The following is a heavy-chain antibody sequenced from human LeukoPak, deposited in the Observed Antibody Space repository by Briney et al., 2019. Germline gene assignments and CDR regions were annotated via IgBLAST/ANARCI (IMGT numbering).Heavy chain of an antibody. V-gene: IGHV3-23*01. D-gene: IGHD5-18*01. CDR1: GFTFYTHA. CDR2: INCNGAST. Sequence: PGGALRLSCAASGFTFYTHAMSWVRPAPGKGLAWVSGINCNGASTYYSDSVKGRFTISRDNSKNTMYLQMSTLRAEDTAVYYCAKDQGYSYYYLDYWGQGTLVTVSS. CDR3: AKDQGYSYYYLDY. J-gene: IGHJ4*02.